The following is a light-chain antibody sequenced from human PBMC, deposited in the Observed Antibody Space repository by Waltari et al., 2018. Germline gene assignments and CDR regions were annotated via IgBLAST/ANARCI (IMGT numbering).Light chain of an antibody. CDR3: QQYNNWPPWT. CDR2: GAS. V-gene: IGKV3-15*01. Sequence: EIVMTQSPATLSVSPGERATLSCRASQIVSSNLAWYQQKPGQAPRLLIYGASTRATGIPARFSGSGSGTEFTLTISSLQSEDFAVYYCQQYNNWPPWTFGQGTKVEIK. CDR1: QIVSSN. J-gene: IGKJ1*01.